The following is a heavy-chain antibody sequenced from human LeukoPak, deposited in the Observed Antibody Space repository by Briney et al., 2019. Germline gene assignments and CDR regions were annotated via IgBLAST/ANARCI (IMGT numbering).Heavy chain of an antibody. D-gene: IGHD2-8*01. Sequence: ASVKVSCKASGYTFTSYGISWVRQAPGQGLEWMGWISAYNGNTNYAQKLQGRVTMTTDTSTSTAYMELRSLRSDDTAVYYCAREARFPTRGKYCTNGVRYIDYWGQGTLDTVSS. CDR1: GYTFTSYG. V-gene: IGHV1-18*01. CDR3: AREARFPTRGKYCTNGVRYIDY. CDR2: ISAYNGNT. J-gene: IGHJ4*02.